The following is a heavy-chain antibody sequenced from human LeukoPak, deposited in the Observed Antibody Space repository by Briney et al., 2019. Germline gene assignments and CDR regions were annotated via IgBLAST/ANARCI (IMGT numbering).Heavy chain of an antibody. CDR3: AKTYSYGLEAFDI. Sequence: GGSLRLSCAASGFTFSSYGMHWVRQAPGKGLEWVAVISYDGSNKYYADSVKGRFTISRDNSKNTLYLQMNSLRAEDTAVYYCAKTYSYGLEAFDIWGQGTMVTVSS. CDR1: GFTFSSYG. D-gene: IGHD5-18*01. J-gene: IGHJ3*02. CDR2: ISYDGSNK. V-gene: IGHV3-30*18.